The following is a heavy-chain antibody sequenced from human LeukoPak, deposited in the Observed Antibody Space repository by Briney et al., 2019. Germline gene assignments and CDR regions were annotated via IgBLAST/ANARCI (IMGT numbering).Heavy chain of an antibody. D-gene: IGHD4-17*01. V-gene: IGHV4-39*01. J-gene: IGHJ4*02. CDR3: ARWATVVTTFDY. CDR1: GGSISSSSYY. Sequence: PSETLSLTCTVSGGSISSSSYYWGWIRQPPGKGLEWIGSIYHSGSTYYNPSLKSRVTISVDTSKNQFSLKLSSVTAADTAVYYCARWATVVTTFDYWGQGTLVTVSS. CDR2: IYHSGST.